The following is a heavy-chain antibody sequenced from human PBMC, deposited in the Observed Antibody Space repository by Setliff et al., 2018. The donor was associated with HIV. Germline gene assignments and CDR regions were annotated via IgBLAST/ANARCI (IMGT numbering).Heavy chain of an antibody. CDR2: IHHSGST. CDR3: ARVDVVTTSDAFDI. D-gene: IGHD2-21*02. Sequence: SETLSLTCSVSGYSITSGYYWGWIRQPPGKGLEWIGSIHHSGSTYYNPSLRSRVIISVDTSKNEFSLKVSSVTAADTAVYYCARVDVVTTSDAFDIWGQGTMVTVSS. CDR1: GYSITSGYY. V-gene: IGHV4-38-2*02. J-gene: IGHJ3*02.